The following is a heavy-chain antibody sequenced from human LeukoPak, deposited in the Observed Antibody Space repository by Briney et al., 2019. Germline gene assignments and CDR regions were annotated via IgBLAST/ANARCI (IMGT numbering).Heavy chain of an antibody. D-gene: IGHD3-10*01. Sequence: GGSLRLSCAASGFTFSRYWMSWVRQAPGKGLEWVADIKEDGSEKYYVDSVKGRFTISRDNAKNSLFLQMVSLRAEDTAVYYCARGVRGVISKWVATTYYYGMDVWGQGTTVTVSS. CDR1: GFTFSRYW. CDR2: IKEDGSEK. CDR3: ARGVRGVISKWVATTYYYGMDV. J-gene: IGHJ6*02. V-gene: IGHV3-7*03.